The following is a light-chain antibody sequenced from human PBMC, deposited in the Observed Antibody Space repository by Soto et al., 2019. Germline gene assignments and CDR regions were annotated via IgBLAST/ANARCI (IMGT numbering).Light chain of an antibody. CDR3: QSYDSSLSAV. CDR2: GNS. V-gene: IGLV1-40*01. CDR1: SSNIGAGYD. J-gene: IGLJ2*01. Sequence: QSVLTQPPSVSGAPGQRVTISCTGSSSNIGAGYDVHWYQQLPGTAPKLLIYGNSNRPSGVPDRFSGSKSGTSASLAITGLQAEYEAYYYCQSYDSSLSAVFGGGTKLTVL.